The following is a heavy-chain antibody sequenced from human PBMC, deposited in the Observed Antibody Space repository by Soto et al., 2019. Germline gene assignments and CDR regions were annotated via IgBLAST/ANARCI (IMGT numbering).Heavy chain of an antibody. Sequence: SETLSLTCAVYGGSFSGYYWSWIRQPPGKGLEWIGEINHSGSTNYNPSLKSRVTISVDTSKNQFSLKLSSVTAADTAVYYCRGTGPDYYYYYMDVWGKGTTVTV. CDR1: GGSFSGYY. D-gene: IGHD3-9*01. J-gene: IGHJ6*03. CDR3: RGTGPDYYYYYMDV. V-gene: IGHV4-34*01. CDR2: INHSGST.